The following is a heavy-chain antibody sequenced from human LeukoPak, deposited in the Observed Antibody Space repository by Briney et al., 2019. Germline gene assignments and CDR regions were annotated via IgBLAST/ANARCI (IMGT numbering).Heavy chain of an antibody. Sequence: GGSLRLSCAASGFTFTTYGMHWVRQAPGKGLEWVACIYPDGINKDYADSVKGRFIISRDNSKNTLYLQMNSLRAEDTAVYYCAKDSPVVTLFMYFDLWGRGTLVTVSS. CDR2: IYPDGINK. J-gene: IGHJ2*01. D-gene: IGHD4-23*01. CDR1: GFTFTTYG. CDR3: AKDSPVVTLFMYFDL. V-gene: IGHV3-30*02.